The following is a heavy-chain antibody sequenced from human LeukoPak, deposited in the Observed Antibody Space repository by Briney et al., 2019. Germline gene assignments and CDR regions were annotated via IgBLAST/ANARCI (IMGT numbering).Heavy chain of an antibody. CDR2: VDHTGST. J-gene: IGHJ5*02. CDR1: DDSITMYY. Sequence: SETLSLTCSVSDDSITMYYWTWIRQPPGKGLEWIGYVDHTGSTNYNPSLKSRVTISVDTSKNQFSLKLSSVTAADTAVYYWARRGDSSSFNWFDPWGQGTLVTVSS. CDR3: ARRGDSSSFNWFDP. D-gene: IGHD6-13*01. V-gene: IGHV4-59*12.